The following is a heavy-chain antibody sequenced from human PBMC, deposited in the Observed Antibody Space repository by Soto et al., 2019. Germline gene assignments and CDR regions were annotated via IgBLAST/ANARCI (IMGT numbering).Heavy chain of an antibody. CDR3: ATCGGLDRDFNY. Sequence: QVQLVQSGAEVKKPGSSVKVSCKASGGTFSSDSFSWVRQAPGKGLEWMGGIIPMFDTPIYAQKLQDRVTTTADESTSTADMQLSSLRSGDTAVYYCATCGGLDRDFNYWGQGSLVTVSS. V-gene: IGHV1-69*12. D-gene: IGHD2-15*01. CDR2: IIPMFDTP. CDR1: GGTFSSDS. J-gene: IGHJ4*02.